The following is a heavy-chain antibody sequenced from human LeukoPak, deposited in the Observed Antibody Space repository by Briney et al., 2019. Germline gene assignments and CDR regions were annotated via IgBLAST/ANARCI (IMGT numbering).Heavy chain of an antibody. CDR3: ARDYYDSGGYYPFDY. V-gene: IGHV1-18*01. J-gene: IGHJ4*02. D-gene: IGHD3-22*01. CDR1: GYTFTSFD. CDR2: ISAYNGNT. Sequence: GASVKVSCKASGYTFTSFDISWVRQAPGQGLEWMGWISAYNGNTNYAQKLQGRVTMTTDTSTSTAYMELRSLSSDDTAVYYCARDYYDSGGYYPFDYWGQGTLVTVSS.